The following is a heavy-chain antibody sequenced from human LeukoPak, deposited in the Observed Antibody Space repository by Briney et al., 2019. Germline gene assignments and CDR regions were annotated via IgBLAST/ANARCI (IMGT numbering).Heavy chain of an antibody. J-gene: IGHJ5*01. CDR2: IYYSGST. CDR1: GGSISSYY. CDR3: ARDQEHCSGTSCYPYWYDS. Sequence: SETLSLTCTVSGGSISSYYWSWIRQPPGKGLEWIGYIYYSGSTNYNPSLKSRVTISVDTSKNQFSLKLSSVTAADTAVYYCARDQEHCSGTSCYPYWYDSWGQGTLVTVSS. D-gene: IGHD2-2*01. V-gene: IGHV4-59*01.